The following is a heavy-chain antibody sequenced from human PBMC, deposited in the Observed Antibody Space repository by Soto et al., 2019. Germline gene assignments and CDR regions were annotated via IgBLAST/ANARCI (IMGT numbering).Heavy chain of an antibody. CDR1: GYTFTSYA. CDR2: INAGNGNT. Sequence: ASVKVSCKASGYTFTSYAMHWVRQAPGQRLEWMGWINAGNGNTKYSQKFQGRVTITRDTSASTAYMELGSLRSEDTAVYYCASMEGYCSGGSCYIGLENAFDIWGQGTMVTVSS. CDR3: ASMEGYCSGGSCYIGLENAFDI. V-gene: IGHV1-3*01. D-gene: IGHD2-15*01. J-gene: IGHJ3*02.